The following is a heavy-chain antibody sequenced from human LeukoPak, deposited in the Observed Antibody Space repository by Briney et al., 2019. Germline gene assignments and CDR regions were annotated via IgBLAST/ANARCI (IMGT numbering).Heavy chain of an antibody. CDR1: GYTFTGYY. D-gene: IGHD3-3*01. CDR3: SSQISTYYFDY. J-gene: IGHJ4*02. Sequence: PLASVKVSCKASGYTFTGYYMHWVRQAPGQGLEWMGWINPNSGGTNYAQKFQGWVTMTRDTAISTAYMELSRLRSDDTAVYYCSSQISTYYFDYWGQGTLVTVSS. V-gene: IGHV1-2*04. CDR2: INPNSGGT.